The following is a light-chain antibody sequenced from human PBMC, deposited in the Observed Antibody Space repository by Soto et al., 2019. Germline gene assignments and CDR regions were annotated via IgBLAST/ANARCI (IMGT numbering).Light chain of an antibody. CDR3: QQYNSYPWA. Sequence: DIQMTQSPSTLSASVGDTVTITCRASQSISYWLAWYQQKPGKAPKLLIYKASTLESGVPSRFSGSGSGTEFTLTISSLQPDDFATYYFQQYNSYPWAFGQGTKVEIK. J-gene: IGKJ1*01. V-gene: IGKV1-5*03. CDR2: KAS. CDR1: QSISYW.